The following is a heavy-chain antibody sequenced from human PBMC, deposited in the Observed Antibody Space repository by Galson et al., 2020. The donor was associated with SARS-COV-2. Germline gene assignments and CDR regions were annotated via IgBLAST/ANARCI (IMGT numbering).Heavy chain of an antibody. CDR1: GYTFTSYG. Sequence: ASVKVSCKASGYTFTSYGISWVRQAPGQGLEWMGWISAYNGNTNYAQKLQGRVTMTTDTSTSTAYMELRSLRSDDTAVYYCARDRRRITIFGVVRDFDYWVQGTLVTVSS. J-gene: IGHJ4*02. D-gene: IGHD3-3*01. CDR3: ARDRRRITIFGVVRDFDY. V-gene: IGHV1-18*01. CDR2: ISAYNGNT.